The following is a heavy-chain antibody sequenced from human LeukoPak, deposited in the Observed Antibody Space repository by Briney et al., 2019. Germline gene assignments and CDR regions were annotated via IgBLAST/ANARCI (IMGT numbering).Heavy chain of an antibody. J-gene: IGHJ6*02. CDR2: INPNSGGT. CDR3: ARDVVVLAATNYYYYYGMDV. V-gene: IGHV1-2*06. Sequence: ASVKVSCKASGYTFTGYYMHWVRQAPGQGLEWMGRINPNSGGTNYAQKFQGRVTMTRDTSISTAYMELSRLRSDDTAVYYCARDVVVLAATNYYYYYGMDVWGQGTTVTVSS. CDR1: GYTFTGYY. D-gene: IGHD2-2*01.